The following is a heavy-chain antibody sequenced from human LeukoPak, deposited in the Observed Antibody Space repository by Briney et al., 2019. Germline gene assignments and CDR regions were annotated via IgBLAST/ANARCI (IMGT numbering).Heavy chain of an antibody. J-gene: IGHJ3*02. CDR3: AKHGGGFGDRRYLGAFDI. D-gene: IGHD3-10*01. Sequence: GGSLRLSCAASGFTFNSYAMSWVRQAPGKGLEWVSAISGSGGSTYYADSVKGRFTISRDNSKNTLYLQMNSLRAEDTAVYYCAKHGGGFGDRRYLGAFDIWGQGTMVTVSS. CDR2: ISGSGGST. V-gene: IGHV3-23*01. CDR1: GFTFNSYA.